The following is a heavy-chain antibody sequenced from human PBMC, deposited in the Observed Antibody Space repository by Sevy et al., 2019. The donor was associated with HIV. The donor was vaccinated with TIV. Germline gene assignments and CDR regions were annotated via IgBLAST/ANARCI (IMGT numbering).Heavy chain of an antibody. CDR1: GGTFSSYA. CDR3: ARDCSGGSCSDAFDI. Sequence: ASVMVSCKASGGTFSSYAISWVRQAPGQGLEWMGGIIPIFGTANYAQKFQGRVTITADESTSTAYMELSSLRSEDTAVYYCARDCSGGSCSDAFDIWGQGTMVTVSS. D-gene: IGHD2-15*01. V-gene: IGHV1-69*13. CDR2: IIPIFGTA. J-gene: IGHJ3*02.